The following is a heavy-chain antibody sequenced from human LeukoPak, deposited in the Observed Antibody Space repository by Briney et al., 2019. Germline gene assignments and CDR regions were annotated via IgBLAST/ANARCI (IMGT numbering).Heavy chain of an antibody. D-gene: IGHD6-19*01. CDR3: AKAGSGWYDFQH. J-gene: IGHJ1*01. Sequence: PGGSLRLSCAASGFTFSSYSMNWVRQAPGKGLEWVSSISSSSSYIYYADSVKGRFTISRDNAKNSLYLQMNSLRAEDTAVYYCAKAGSGWYDFQHWGQGTLVTVSS. CDR1: GFTFSSYS. V-gene: IGHV3-21*04. CDR2: ISSSSSYI.